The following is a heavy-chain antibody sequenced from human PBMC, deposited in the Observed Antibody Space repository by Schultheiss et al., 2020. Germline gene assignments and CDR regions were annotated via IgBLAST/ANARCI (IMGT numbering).Heavy chain of an antibody. CDR3: ARGGEWELLLFDY. V-gene: IGHV3-30*03. J-gene: IGHJ4*02. CDR1: GFTFSSYG. D-gene: IGHD1-26*01. Sequence: GGSLRLSCAASGFTFSSYGMHWVRQAPGKGLEWVAVISYDGSNKYYADSVKGRFTISRDNSKNSLYLQMNSLRAEDTAVYYCARGGEWELLLFDYWGQGTLVTVSS. CDR2: ISYDGSNK.